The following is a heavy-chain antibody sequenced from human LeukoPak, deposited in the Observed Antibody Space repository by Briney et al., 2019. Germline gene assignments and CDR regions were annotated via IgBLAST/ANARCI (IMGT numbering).Heavy chain of an antibody. CDR1: GGTFSSYA. D-gene: IGHD4-23*01. Sequence: SVKVSCKASGGTFSSYAISWARQAPGQGLEWMGGIIPIFGTANYAQKFQGRVTITADESTSTAYMELSSLRSEDTAVYYCASESGGNSQYYYYGMDVWGQGTTVTVSS. CDR2: IIPIFGTA. V-gene: IGHV1-69*13. J-gene: IGHJ6*02. CDR3: ASESGGNSQYYYYGMDV.